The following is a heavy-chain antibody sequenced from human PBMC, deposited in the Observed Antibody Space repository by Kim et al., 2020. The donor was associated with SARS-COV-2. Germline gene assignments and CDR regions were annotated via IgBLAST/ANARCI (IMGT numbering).Heavy chain of an antibody. CDR3: ARPHSPGYFDY. V-gene: IGHV4-39*01. CDR1: GVSIGSNSYY. D-gene: IGHD2-21*01. CDR2: IYYSGST. Sequence: SETLSLTCTVSGVSIGSNSYYWGWIRQPPGKGLEWIGSIYYSGSTYYNPSLKSRVTISVDTSKNQFSLMMSSVTAADTAVYYCARPHSPGYFDYWGQGTLV. J-gene: IGHJ4*02.